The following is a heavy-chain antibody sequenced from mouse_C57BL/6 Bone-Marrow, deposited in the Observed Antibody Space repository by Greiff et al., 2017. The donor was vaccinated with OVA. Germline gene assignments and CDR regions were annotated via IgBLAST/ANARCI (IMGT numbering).Heavy chain of an antibody. CDR1: GFTFSSYA. V-gene: IGHV5-9-1*02. D-gene: IGHD2-2*01. Sequence: EVQLVESGAGLVKPGGSLKLSCAASGFTFSSYAMSWVRQTPEKRLEWVAYISSGGDYIYYADTVKGRFTISRDNARNTLYLQMSSLKSEDTAMYYCTRGLYGYDGDWDFDVWGTGTTVTVSS. J-gene: IGHJ1*03. CDR3: TRGLYGYDGDWDFDV. CDR2: ISSGGDYI.